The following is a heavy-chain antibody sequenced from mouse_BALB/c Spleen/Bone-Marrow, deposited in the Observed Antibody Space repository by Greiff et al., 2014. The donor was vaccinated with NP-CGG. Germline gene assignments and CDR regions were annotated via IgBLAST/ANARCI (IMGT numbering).Heavy chain of an antibody. J-gene: IGHJ1*01. V-gene: IGHV4-1*02. CDR2: INPDSSTI. D-gene: IGHD1-1*01. Sequence: VQLQQSGGGLVQPGGSLKLSCAASGFDFSRYWMSWVRQAPGKGLEWIGEINPDSSTINYTTSLKDKFIISRDNAKNTLYLQMSKVKSEDTALDYCASFNCYGNLFVWGAGTTVTVSA. CDR3: ASFNCYGNLFV. CDR1: GFDFSRYW.